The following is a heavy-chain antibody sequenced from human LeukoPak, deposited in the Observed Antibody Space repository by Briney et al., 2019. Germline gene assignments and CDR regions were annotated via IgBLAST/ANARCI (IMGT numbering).Heavy chain of an antibody. CDR1: GGSTSSGSYW. Sequence: SETLSLTCTVSGGSTSSGSYWWSWIRQHPEKGLEWIGYVYYSGSTYYNPSLKSRVSISVYTSENRLSLTLTSLTAADTAVYYCARGHRSSSAYHCNAMDVWGQGTTVTVSS. D-gene: IGHD3-16*01. J-gene: IGHJ6*02. CDR2: VYYSGST. V-gene: IGHV4-31*03. CDR3: ARGHRSSSAYHCNAMDV.